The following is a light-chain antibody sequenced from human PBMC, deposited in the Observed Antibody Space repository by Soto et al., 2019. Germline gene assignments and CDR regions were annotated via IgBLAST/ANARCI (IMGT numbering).Light chain of an antibody. CDR1: SGHSSYA. J-gene: IGLJ2*01. CDR3: QTWATGIGVV. Sequence: QLVLTQSPSASASLGASVKLTCTLSSGHSSYAIAWHQQQPEKGPRYLMKLNSDGSHSKGDGIPDRFSGSSSGAERYLTSSSLQSEDEADYYCQTWATGIGVVFGGGTKLTVL. CDR2: LNSDGSH. V-gene: IGLV4-69*01.